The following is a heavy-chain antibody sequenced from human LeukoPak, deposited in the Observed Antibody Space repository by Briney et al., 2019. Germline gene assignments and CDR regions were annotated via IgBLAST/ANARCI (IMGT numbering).Heavy chain of an antibody. D-gene: IGHD6-13*01. CDR3: ARSLVESTSWTIDY. CDR1: GYTFTSYG. V-gene: IGHV1-18*01. Sequence: ASVKVSCKASGYTFTSYGISWVRQAPGQGLEWMGWISAYNGNTNYAQKFQGRVTMTRDTSITTAYMELSRLRSDDTAVYYCARSLVESTSWTIDYWGQGTLVTVSS. CDR2: ISAYNGNT. J-gene: IGHJ4*02.